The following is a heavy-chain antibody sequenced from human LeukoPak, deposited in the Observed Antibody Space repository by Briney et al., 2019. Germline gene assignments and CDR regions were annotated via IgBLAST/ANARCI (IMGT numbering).Heavy chain of an antibody. CDR1: GYTLTELS. CDR2: FDPEDGET. D-gene: IGHD3-22*01. V-gene: IGHV1-24*01. Sequence: ASVKVSCKVSGYTLTELSMHWVRQAPGKGLEWMGGFDPEDGETIYAQKFQGRVTMTEDTSTDTAYMELSRLRSDDTAVYYCARTPHYYESSGSYYYYGMDVWGQGTTVTVSS. CDR3: ARTPHYYESSGSYYYYGMDV. J-gene: IGHJ6*02.